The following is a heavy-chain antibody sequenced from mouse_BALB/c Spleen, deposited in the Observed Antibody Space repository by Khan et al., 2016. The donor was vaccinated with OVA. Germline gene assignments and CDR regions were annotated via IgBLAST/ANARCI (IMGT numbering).Heavy chain of an antibody. CDR3: ARETSYWYFDA. J-gene: IGHJ1*01. CDR2: INTHTGEP. V-gene: IGHV9-1*02. Sequence: QIQLVQSGPELKKPGETVKISCKAVGYTFTNYRMNWMKQAPEKGLKWMGWINTHTGEPTYGDDFKGRFAFSLENSATTAYLQINNLKNEDMATXFCARETSYWYFDAWVAGTTVTVSS. D-gene: IGHD1-3*01. CDR1: GYTFTNYR.